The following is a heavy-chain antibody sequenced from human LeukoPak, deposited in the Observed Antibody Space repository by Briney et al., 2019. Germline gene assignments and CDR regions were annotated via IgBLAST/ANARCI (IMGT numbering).Heavy chain of an antibody. CDR3: AKDPYYDSSGYYDY. CDR2: ISGSGGST. Sequence: GGSLRLSCAASGFTFSSYAMSWVRQAPGKGLEWVSAISGSGGSTYYADSVKGRFTISRDNSKNTLYLQMNSLRAEDTAVYYCAKDPYYDSSGYYDYWGQGTLVTVSS. V-gene: IGHV3-23*01. CDR1: GFTFSSYA. J-gene: IGHJ4*02. D-gene: IGHD3-22*01.